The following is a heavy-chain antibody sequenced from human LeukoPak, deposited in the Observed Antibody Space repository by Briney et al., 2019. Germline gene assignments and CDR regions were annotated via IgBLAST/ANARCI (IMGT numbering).Heavy chain of an antibody. J-gene: IGHJ6*04. CDR3: ARHEVWFGELDYYYYGMDV. Sequence: SVKVSCKASGGTFSSYAISWVRQAPGQGLEWMGGIIPIFGTANYAQKFQGRVTITADESTSTAYMELSSPRSEDTAVYYCARHEVWFGELDYYYYGMDVWGKGTTVTVSS. CDR1: GGTFSSYA. D-gene: IGHD3-10*01. CDR2: IIPIFGTA. V-gene: IGHV1-69*01.